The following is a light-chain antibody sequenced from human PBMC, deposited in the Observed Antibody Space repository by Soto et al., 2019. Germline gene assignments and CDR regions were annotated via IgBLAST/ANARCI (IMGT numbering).Light chain of an antibody. Sequence: QSVLTQPPSVSGAPGQRVTISCTWSSSNIGAGYDVHWYQQLPGTAPKLLIYCNSNRPSGVPDRFSGSKSGTSASLAITGLQAEDEADYYCQCYDSSLSGVVFGGGTKLTVL. J-gene: IGLJ2*01. CDR2: CNS. CDR3: QCYDSSLSGVV. V-gene: IGLV1-40*01. CDR1: SSNIGAGYD.